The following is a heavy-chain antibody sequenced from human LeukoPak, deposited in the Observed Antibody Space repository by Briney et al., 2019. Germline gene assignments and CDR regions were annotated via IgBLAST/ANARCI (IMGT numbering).Heavy chain of an antibody. CDR1: GFTFSNYA. CDR3: AKDAVAGHYSGFDY. Sequence: GGSLRLSCAASGFTFSNYAMSWVRQAPGKGLEWFSGISGSDSTYYADSVKGRFTISRDNSKNTLYLQMNSLRAEDTAVYYCAKDAVAGHYSGFDYWGQGTLVTVSS. V-gene: IGHV3-23*01. J-gene: IGHJ4*02. CDR2: ISGSDST. D-gene: IGHD6-19*01.